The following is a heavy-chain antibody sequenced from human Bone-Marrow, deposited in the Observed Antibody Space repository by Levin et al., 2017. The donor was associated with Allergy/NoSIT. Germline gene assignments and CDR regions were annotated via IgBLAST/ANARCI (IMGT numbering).Heavy chain of an antibody. J-gene: IGHJ4*02. CDR1: GFTFSGHA. V-gene: IGHV3-30*03. CDR3: VRDRFAYSSYDFLHDY. Sequence: VGSLRLSCAASGFTFSGHAMHWVRQAPGKGLEWVAAISYDGSKKYYGDSVKGRFTVSRENAKNMMFLQMNSLSAEDTAVFFCVRDRFAYSSYDFLHDYWGQGTQVAVSS. D-gene: IGHD5-12*01. CDR2: ISYDGSKK.